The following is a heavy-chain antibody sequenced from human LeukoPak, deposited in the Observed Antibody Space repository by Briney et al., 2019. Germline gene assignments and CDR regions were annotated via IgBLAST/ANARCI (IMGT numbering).Heavy chain of an antibody. V-gene: IGHV3-74*01. CDR2: ISPDGSST. CDR3: ARNVFSS. CDR1: GFTLRRDW. Sequence: GGSLRLSCVASGFTLRRDWLYSVRQDPGKGLMWVSRISPDGSSTAYADSVKGRFTVSRDNAKNALYLQMNSLRGEDTAVYYCARNVFSSWGQGTLVTVSS. J-gene: IGHJ5*02.